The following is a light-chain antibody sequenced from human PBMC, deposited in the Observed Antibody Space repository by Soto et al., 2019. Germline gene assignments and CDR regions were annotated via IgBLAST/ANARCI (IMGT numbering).Light chain of an antibody. Sequence: IVWTHAPYILSLSPLQRATLSFMASRSVDTDLAWYQQKPGQAPRLLIYGASSRATGIPDRFSGSGSGTDFTLTISRLEPEDFAVYYCQQYGSSPWTFGQGTKVDIK. CDR1: RSVDTD. CDR2: GAS. CDR3: QQYGSSPWT. J-gene: IGKJ1*01. V-gene: IGKV3-20*01.